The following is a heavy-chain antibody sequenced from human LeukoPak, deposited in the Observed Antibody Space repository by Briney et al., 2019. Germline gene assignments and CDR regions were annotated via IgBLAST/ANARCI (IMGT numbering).Heavy chain of an antibody. CDR1: GYTFTSYG. CDR2: ISAYNGNT. J-gene: IGHJ4*02. V-gene: IGHV1-18*01. CDR3: ARDCYYYDSSGYVNY. D-gene: IGHD3-22*01. Sequence: ASVKVSCKASGYTFTSYGISWVRQAPGQGLEWMGWISAYNGNTNYAQKLQGRVTMTTDTSTSTAYMELRSLRSDNTAVYYCARDCYYYDSSGYVNYWGQGTLVTVSS.